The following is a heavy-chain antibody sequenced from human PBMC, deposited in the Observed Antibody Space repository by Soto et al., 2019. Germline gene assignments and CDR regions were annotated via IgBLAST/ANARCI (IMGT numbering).Heavy chain of an antibody. CDR3: ARPGAEADTFPLIWFAP. D-gene: IGHD6-13*01. Sequence: GESLKISCKGSGYNFPGYWIAWGRQMPGKGLEWMGIIYPDNSDTRYSPSFQGQVSISADKSINPAYVQWSSLKASDTAMYYCARPGAEADTFPLIWFAPWGRGTLVTGSS. CDR2: IYPDNSDT. V-gene: IGHV5-51*01. CDR1: GYNFPGYW. J-gene: IGHJ5*02.